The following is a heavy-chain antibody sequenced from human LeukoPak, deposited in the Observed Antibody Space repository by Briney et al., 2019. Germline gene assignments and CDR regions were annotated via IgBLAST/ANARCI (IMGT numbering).Heavy chain of an antibody. CDR2: IYSGGST. CDR1: GFTVSSNY. J-gene: IGHJ4*02. V-gene: IGHV3-53*01. D-gene: IGHD3-3*01. CDR3: ARGGRVFGVVIIPY. Sequence: GGSLRLSCAASGFTVSSNYMSWVRQAPGKGLEWVSVIYSGGSTYYADSVKGRFTISRHNSKNTLYLQMNSLRAEDTAVYYCARGGRVFGVVIIPYWGQGTLVTVSS.